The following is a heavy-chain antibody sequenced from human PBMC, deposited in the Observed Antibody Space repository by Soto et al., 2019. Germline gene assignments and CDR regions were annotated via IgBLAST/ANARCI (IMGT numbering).Heavy chain of an antibody. CDR3: AKDLRSTVVTQDFDY. V-gene: IGHV3-30*18. CDR2: ISYDGSNK. J-gene: IGHJ4*02. D-gene: IGHD4-17*01. CDR1: GFTFSSYG. Sequence: GGSLRLSCAASGFTFSSYGMHWVRQAPGKGLEWVAVISYDGSNKYYADSVKGRFTISRDNFKNTLYLQMNSLRAEDTAVYYCAKDLRSTVVTQDFDYWGQGTLVTVSS.